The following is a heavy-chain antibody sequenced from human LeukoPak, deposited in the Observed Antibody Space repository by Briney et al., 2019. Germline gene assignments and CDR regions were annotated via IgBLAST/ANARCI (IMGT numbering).Heavy chain of an antibody. J-gene: IGHJ1*01. Sequence: GGSLRLSCAASGFTVSSNFMSWVRQAPGKGLEWVSVIYSGGTTYYADSLKGRFTISRDSSKNTLYLQMNSLRADDTAVYYCARLIRGSGTYFTYEYFQHWGQGTLVTVSS. CDR1: GFTVSSNF. D-gene: IGHD3-10*01. CDR3: ARLIRGSGTYFTYEYFQH. CDR2: IYSGGTT. V-gene: IGHV3-53*01.